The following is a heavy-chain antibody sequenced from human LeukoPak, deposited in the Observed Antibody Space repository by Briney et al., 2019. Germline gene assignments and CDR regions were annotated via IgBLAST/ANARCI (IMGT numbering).Heavy chain of an antibody. CDR3: ARDRYGDYACDY. D-gene: IGHD4-17*01. CDR1: GFTFSSYW. V-gene: IGHV3-21*01. Sequence: GGSLRLSCAASGFTFSSYWMHWVRQAPGKGLVWVSSISSSSSYIYYADSVKGRFTISSDNAKHSLYLQMNSLRAEDTAVYYCARDRYGDYACDYWGQGTLVTVSS. J-gene: IGHJ4*02. CDR2: ISSSSSYI.